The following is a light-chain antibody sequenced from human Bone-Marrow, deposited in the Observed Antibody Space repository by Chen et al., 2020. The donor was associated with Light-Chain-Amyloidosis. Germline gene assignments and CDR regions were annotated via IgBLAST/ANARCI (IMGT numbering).Light chain of an antibody. J-gene: IGKJ4*01. Sequence: EIVLTQSPATLSLSPGERATLSCRASQSVTSYLAWYQQRPGQAPRLLIYDASSRATGIPARFSGSGCGTDFTLTISSLEPEDFAVYYCQQSSNWPPSFGGGTKVEI. CDR3: QQSSNWPPS. CDR2: DAS. V-gene: IGKV3-11*01. CDR1: QSVTSY.